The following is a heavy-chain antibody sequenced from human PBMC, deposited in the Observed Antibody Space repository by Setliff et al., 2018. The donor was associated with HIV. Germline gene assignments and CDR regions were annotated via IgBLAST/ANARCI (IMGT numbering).Heavy chain of an antibody. CDR2: IIPMLGAA. V-gene: IGHV1-69*10. J-gene: IGHJ6*03. CDR1: GRTFRTYA. D-gene: IGHD6-19*01. Sequence: ASVKVSCKVSGRTFRTYAISWVRQAPGQGLEWMGGIIPMLGAANYAQKFQGRVTITADKSTSTAYLELSSLRFDDTAVCFCARGWLPTDYSFYYMDVWGQGTAVTVSS. CDR3: ARGWLPTDYSFYYMDV.